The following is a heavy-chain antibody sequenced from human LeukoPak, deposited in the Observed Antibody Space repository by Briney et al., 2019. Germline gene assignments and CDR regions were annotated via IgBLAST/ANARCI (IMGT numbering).Heavy chain of an antibody. Sequence: GGSLRLSCAASGFTFSSYAMHWVRPAPGKELEWVAVISYDGSNKYYADSVKGRFTISRDNSKNTLYLQMNSLRAEDTAVYYCARDLAAAGTQYFQHWGQGTLVTVSS. CDR2: ISYDGSNK. D-gene: IGHD6-13*01. V-gene: IGHV3-30-3*01. J-gene: IGHJ1*01. CDR3: ARDLAAAGTQYFQH. CDR1: GFTFSSYA.